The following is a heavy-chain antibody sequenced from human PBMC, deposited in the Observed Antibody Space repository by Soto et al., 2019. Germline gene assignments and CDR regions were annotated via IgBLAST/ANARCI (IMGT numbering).Heavy chain of an antibody. CDR2: INGDGSFT. J-gene: IGHJ4*02. V-gene: IGHV3-74*01. CDR1: GFTFSNYW. D-gene: IGHD3-10*01. CDR3: ARVGGGSGNFDY. Sequence: EVQLVESGGGLVQPGGSLRLSCGASGFTFSNYWMHWVRQAPGEGLVWVSRINGDGSFTRFADSVKGRFTISRDNAKTTLYLQMNSLRVDDTAVYYCARVGGGSGNFDYWGQGTLVTVSS.